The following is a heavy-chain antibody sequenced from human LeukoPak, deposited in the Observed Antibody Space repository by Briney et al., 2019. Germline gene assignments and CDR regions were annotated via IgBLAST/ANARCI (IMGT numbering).Heavy chain of an antibody. Sequence: PGGSLRLSCAASGFTFSSDSMNWVRQAPGKGLEWVSSSSTSGFISYADSVKGRFTISRDNSKNTLYLQMNSLRAEDTAVYYCAKATRDGYKYFDYWGQGTLVTVSS. V-gene: IGHV3-21*04. CDR1: GFTFSSDS. CDR2: SSTSGFI. J-gene: IGHJ4*02. CDR3: AKATRDGYKYFDY. D-gene: IGHD5-24*01.